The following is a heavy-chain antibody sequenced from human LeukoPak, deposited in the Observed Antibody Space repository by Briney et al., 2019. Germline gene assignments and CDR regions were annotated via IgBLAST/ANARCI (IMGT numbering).Heavy chain of an antibody. CDR1: GFTFSSYA. CDR2: ISASGGRT. Sequence: GGSLRLSCVASGFTFSSYALNWVRQAPGKGLEWVSGISASGGRTDYADSVNGRFTISRDNSKNTMYLHMNGLRAEDTALYYCAKERDTRAFQQVFDYWGQGTLVTVSS. D-gene: IGHD5-18*01. CDR3: AKERDTRAFQQVFDY. V-gene: IGHV3-23*01. J-gene: IGHJ4*02.